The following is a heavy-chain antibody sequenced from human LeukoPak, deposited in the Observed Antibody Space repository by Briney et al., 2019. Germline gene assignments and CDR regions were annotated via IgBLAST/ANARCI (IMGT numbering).Heavy chain of an antibody. V-gene: IGHV3-7*01. J-gene: IGHJ4*02. CDR3: ARDRAYAYGGIDS. CDR2: IKQDGGGK. D-gene: IGHD4-23*01. Sequence: PGGSLRLSCAASGFTFSSFWMSWVRQAPVKGLEWVADIKQDGGGKYYVDSVKGRFTISRDNAKNSLYLQMNSLRAEDTAVYYCARDRAYAYGGIDSWGQGTLVTVSS. CDR1: GFTFSSFW.